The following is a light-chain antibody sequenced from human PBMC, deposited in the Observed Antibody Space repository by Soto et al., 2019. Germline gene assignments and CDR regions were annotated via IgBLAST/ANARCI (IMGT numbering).Light chain of an antibody. Sequence: QSALTQPPSASGSPGQSVTISCTGTSSDVGGYNYVSWYQQHPGKAPKLMISEVSKRPSGVPDRFSGSKSGNTASLTVSGLQAEDDADYCCCAFAGNNNVVFGGGTQLTVL. V-gene: IGLV2-8*01. CDR2: EVS. CDR3: CAFAGNNNVV. J-gene: IGLJ2*01. CDR1: SSDVGGYNY.